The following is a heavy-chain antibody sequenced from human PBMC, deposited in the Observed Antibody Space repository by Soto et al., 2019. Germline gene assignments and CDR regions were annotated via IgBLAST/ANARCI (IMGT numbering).Heavy chain of an antibody. V-gene: IGHV4-30-4*01. CDR1: GAPINSGQCY. D-gene: IGHD6-19*01. CDR3: AREGGTGFSLFDY. Sequence: QVQLQESGPGLVKPSQTLSLTCTVSGAPINSGQCYWSWIGQQPGRGMEWIGFVSSRGNTYYNPSLKSRVIVPLDTSKNQFSLQLLSVTPADTAVYFCAREGGTGFSLFDYWGRGTLVTVSS. J-gene: IGHJ4*02. CDR2: VSSRGNT.